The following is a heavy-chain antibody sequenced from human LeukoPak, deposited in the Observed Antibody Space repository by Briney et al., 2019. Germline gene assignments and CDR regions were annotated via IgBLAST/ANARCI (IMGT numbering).Heavy chain of an antibody. D-gene: IGHD2-2*01. Sequence: PGRSLRLSCAASGFTFSSYGMHWVRQAPGKGLEWVAFIRYDGSNKYYADSVKGRFTISRDNSKNTLYLQMNSLRAEDTAVYYCAKDREPLVVVPAASAFDPWGQGTLVTVSS. CDR1: GFTFSSYG. V-gene: IGHV3-30*02. CDR3: AKDREPLVVVPAASAFDP. CDR2: IRYDGSNK. J-gene: IGHJ5*02.